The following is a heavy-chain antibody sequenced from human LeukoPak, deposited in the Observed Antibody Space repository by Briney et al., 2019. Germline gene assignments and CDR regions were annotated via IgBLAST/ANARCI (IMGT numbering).Heavy chain of an antibody. CDR1: GFTFSIHA. D-gene: IGHD2-2*01. Sequence: GGSLRLSCAASGFTFSIHALSWVRQAPGEGLGWVSSLSGSGYNTYYADSVKGRFTISGDNSKNTVYLQMNSLRAEDTAVYYCAKDPYGTRYFDYWGQGTLVTVS. V-gene: IGHV3-23*01. CDR2: LSGSGYNT. J-gene: IGHJ4*02. CDR3: AKDPYGTRYFDY.